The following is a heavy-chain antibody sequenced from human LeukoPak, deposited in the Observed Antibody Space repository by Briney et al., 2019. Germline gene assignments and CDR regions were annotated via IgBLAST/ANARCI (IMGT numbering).Heavy chain of an antibody. CDR3: ARAESKQWLVRGCAFDI. D-gene: IGHD6-19*01. CDR2: IYYSGST. J-gene: IGHJ3*02. CDR1: GGSISSYY. V-gene: IGHV4-59*01. Sequence: SETLSLTCTVSGGSISSYYWSWIRQPPGKGLEWIGYIYYSGSTNYNPSLKSRVTISVDTSKNQFSLKLSSVTAADTAVYYCARAESKQWLVRGCAFDIWGQGTMVTVSS.